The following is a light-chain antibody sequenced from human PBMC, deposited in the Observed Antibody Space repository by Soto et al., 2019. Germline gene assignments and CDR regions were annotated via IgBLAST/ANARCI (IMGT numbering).Light chain of an antibody. Sequence: EIVMTQSPATLSVSPGERATLSCRASQSVSNNLAWYQQTPGQAPRLLIYGASTRATGIPAGFSGSGSGTEFTLTISSLQSEDFAVYYCQQYNNFPYTFGQGTK. J-gene: IGKJ2*01. CDR2: GAS. CDR1: QSVSNN. V-gene: IGKV3-15*01. CDR3: QQYNNFPYT.